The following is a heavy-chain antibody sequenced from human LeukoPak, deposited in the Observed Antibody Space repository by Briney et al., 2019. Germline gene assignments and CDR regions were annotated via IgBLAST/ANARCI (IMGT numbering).Heavy chain of an antibody. CDR2: TYYSGST. Sequence: SETLSLTCTVSGGSVSSGSYYWSWIRQPPGKGLEWIGYTYYSGSTNYNPSLKSRVTISVDTSKNQFSLKLSSVTAADTAVYYCAREDYWGQGTLVTVSS. CDR1: GGSVSSGSYY. J-gene: IGHJ4*02. CDR3: AREDY. V-gene: IGHV4-61*01.